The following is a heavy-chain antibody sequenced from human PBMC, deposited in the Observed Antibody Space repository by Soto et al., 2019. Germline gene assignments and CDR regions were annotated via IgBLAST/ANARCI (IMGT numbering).Heavy chain of an antibody. CDR3: ASMGRGYSSGWYFLDY. CDR1: GYTFTSYA. Sequence: QVQLVQSGAEVKKPGASVKVSCKASGYTFTSYAMHWVRQAPGQRLEWMGWINAGNGNTKYSQKFQGRVTITGDTSASTAYMELSSLRSEDTAVYYCASMGRGYSSGWYFLDYWGQGTLVTVSS. D-gene: IGHD6-19*01. J-gene: IGHJ4*02. V-gene: IGHV1-3*01. CDR2: INAGNGNT.